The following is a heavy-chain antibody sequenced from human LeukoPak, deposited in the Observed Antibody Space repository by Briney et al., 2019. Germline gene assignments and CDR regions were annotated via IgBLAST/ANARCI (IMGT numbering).Heavy chain of an antibody. Sequence: PGGSLRLSGAASGFTVSSNYMSWVRQAPGKGLEWVSVIYSGGSTYYADSVKGRFTISRDNSKNTLYLQMNSLRAEDTAVYYCARSPATSGWYGYWGQGTLVTVSS. V-gene: IGHV3-66*01. CDR1: GFTVSSNY. CDR3: ARSPATSGWYGY. D-gene: IGHD6-19*01. CDR2: IYSGGST. J-gene: IGHJ4*02.